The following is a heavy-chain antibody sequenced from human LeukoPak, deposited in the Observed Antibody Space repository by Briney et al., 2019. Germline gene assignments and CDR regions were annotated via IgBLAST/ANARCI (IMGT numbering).Heavy chain of an antibody. V-gene: IGHV2-70*01. CDR1: GFSLSTSGMC. Sequence: SGPTLVNPTQTLTLTCTFSGFSLSTSGMCVSWIRQPPGKALEWLALLDWDDDKYYRTSLKTRLTISKDTSKNQVVLTMTNMEAVDTATYYCARYLYGDSASYFDSWGQGALVNVSS. D-gene: IGHD4-17*01. CDR2: LDWDDDK. J-gene: IGHJ4*02. CDR3: ARYLYGDSASYFDS.